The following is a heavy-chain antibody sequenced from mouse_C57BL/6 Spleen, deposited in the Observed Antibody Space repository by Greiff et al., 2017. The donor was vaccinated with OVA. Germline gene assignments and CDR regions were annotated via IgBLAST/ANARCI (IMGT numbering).Heavy chain of an antibody. Sequence: QVQLKESGAELVRPGASVKLSCKASGYTFTDYYINWVKQRPGQGLEWIARIYPGSGNTYYNEKFKGKATLTAEKSSSTAYMQLSSLTSEDSAVYFCARRLRSSYYAMDYWGQGTSVTVSS. CDR2: IYPGSGNT. CDR1: GYTFTDYY. J-gene: IGHJ4*01. V-gene: IGHV1-76*01. D-gene: IGHD1-1*01. CDR3: ARRLRSSYYAMDY.